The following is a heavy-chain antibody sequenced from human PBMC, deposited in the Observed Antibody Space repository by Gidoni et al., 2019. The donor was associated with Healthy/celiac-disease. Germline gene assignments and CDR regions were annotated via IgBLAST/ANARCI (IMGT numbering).Heavy chain of an antibody. CDR2: ISSSGSTI. CDR1: GFTFRDYS. D-gene: IGHD6-13*01. CDR3: ARERIAAALNWFDP. J-gene: IGHJ5*02. V-gene: IGHV3-11*01. Sequence: QVQLVESGGGLVKPVGSLSLPCAASGFTFRDYSMSWIRQAPGKGLEWVSYISSSGSTIYYADSVKGRFTIARDNDKNALYLQMNSLRAEDTAVYYCARERIAAALNWFDPWGQGTLVTVSS.